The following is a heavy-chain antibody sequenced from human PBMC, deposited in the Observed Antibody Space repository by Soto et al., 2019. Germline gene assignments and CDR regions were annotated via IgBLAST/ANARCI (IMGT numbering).Heavy chain of an antibody. V-gene: IGHV2-5*02. D-gene: IGHD1-7*01. CDR2: IYWDDDK. CDR1: GFSLSTSGVG. Sequence: QITLRESGPTLVKHTQTLTLTCTFSGFSLSTSGVGVGWIRQPPGKALEWLVFIYWDDDKRYSPSLRSRLAITKDTSKNQVVLTMTNVDPMDTATYFCAHRRIGVSQWNYGDFDYWGQGTLVTVSS. CDR3: AHRRIGVSQWNYGDFDY. J-gene: IGHJ4*02.